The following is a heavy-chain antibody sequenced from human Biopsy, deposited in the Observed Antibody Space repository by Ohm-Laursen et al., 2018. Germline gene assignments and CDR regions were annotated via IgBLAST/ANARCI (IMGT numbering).Heavy chain of an antibody. CDR3: ALQSVAQMKNFDY. CDR2: ISPKSGDT. CDR1: GFSFTGYY. J-gene: IGHJ4*02. Sequence: ASVYVSCNASGFSFTGYYIHLVRQAPGQGLEWMGWISPKSGDTNYAHKFQGNITMTRDTSMSTAYMEMSRLRCDDTAVYYCALQSVAQMKNFDYWGQGTLVTVSS. V-gene: IGHV1-2*02. D-gene: IGHD6-19*01.